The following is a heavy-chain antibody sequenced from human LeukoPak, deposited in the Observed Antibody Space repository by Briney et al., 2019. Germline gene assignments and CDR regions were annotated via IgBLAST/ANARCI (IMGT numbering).Heavy chain of an antibody. V-gene: IGHV3-33*01. J-gene: IGHJ6*02. Sequence: GGSLRLSCAASGFTFSSYGMHWVRQAPGKGLEWVAVIWYDGSNKYYADSVKGRFTISRDNSKNTLYLQMNSLRAEDTAVYYCARGLQQWLVFYYYYGMDVWGQGTTVTASS. D-gene: IGHD6-19*01. CDR1: GFTFSSYG. CDR2: IWYDGSNK. CDR3: ARGLQQWLVFYYYYGMDV.